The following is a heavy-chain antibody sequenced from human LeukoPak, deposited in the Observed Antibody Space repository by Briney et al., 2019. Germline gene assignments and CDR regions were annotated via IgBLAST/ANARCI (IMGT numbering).Heavy chain of an antibody. Sequence: GASVKVACKASGYTFSSYAMHWVRQAPGQGLEWMGGIIPIFGTANYAQKFQGRVTITADESTSTAYMELSSLRSEDTAVYYCATGPLKYYYDSSGYYYVLVYWGQGTLVTVSS. CDR3: ATGPLKYYYDSSGYYYVLVY. D-gene: IGHD3-22*01. CDR1: GYTFSSYA. J-gene: IGHJ4*02. V-gene: IGHV1-69*13. CDR2: IIPIFGTA.